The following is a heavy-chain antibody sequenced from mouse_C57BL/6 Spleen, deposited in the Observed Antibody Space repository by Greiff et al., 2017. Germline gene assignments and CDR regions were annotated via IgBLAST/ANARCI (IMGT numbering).Heavy chain of an antibody. D-gene: IGHD3-3*01. CDR2: INPNNGGT. J-gene: IGHJ4*01. CDR1: GYTFTDYY. CDR3: ARRDGRDAMGY. V-gene: IGHV1-26*01. Sequence: VQLQQSGPELVKPGASVKISCKASGYTFTDYYMNWVKQSHGKSLEWIGDINPNNGGTSYNQKFKGKATLTIDKSSSTAYMGLRSLTSDDSAVYYCARRDGRDAMGYWGQGPSVTVSS.